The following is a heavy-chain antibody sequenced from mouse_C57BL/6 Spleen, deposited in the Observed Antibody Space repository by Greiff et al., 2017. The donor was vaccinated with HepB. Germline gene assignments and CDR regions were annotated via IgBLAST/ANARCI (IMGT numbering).Heavy chain of an antibody. Sequence: VQLQQSGPGLVQPSQRLSITCTVSGFSLTSYGVHWVRQSPGKGLEWLGVIWSGGSTDYNAAFISRLSISKDNSKSQVFFKMNSLQAYDTAIYYCARNPIYYYGRSSWYFDVGGTGTTVTVSS. V-gene: IGHV2-2*01. J-gene: IGHJ1*03. CDR2: IWSGGST. CDR1: GFSLTSYG. D-gene: IGHD1-1*01. CDR3: ARNPIYYYGRSSWYFDV.